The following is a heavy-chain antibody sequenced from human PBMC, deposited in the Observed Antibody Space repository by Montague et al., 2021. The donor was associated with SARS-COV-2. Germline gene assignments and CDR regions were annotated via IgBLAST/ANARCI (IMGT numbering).Heavy chain of an antibody. CDR1: GGSISSSSYY. Sequence: SETLSLTCTVSGGSISSSSYYWGWIRQPPGKGLEWIGSIYYSGSTYYNPSLKGRVTISVDTSKNQFPLKLSSVTAAATAVYYCARDLLVGGYDPDGMDFWGQGTTVTVSS. D-gene: IGHD5-12*01. J-gene: IGHJ6*02. V-gene: IGHV4-39*06. CDR3: ARDLLVGGYDPDGMDF. CDR2: IYYSGST.